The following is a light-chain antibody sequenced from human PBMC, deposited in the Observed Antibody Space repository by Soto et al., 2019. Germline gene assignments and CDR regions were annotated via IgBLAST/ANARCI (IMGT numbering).Light chain of an antibody. J-gene: IGLJ2*01. CDR1: SSDVGGYNY. V-gene: IGLV2-14*01. CDR3: SSYTSSSTPL. CDR2: EVS. Sequence: QPVLTQPASVSGSPGQSITISCTGTSSDVGGYNYVSWYQQHPGKAPKLMIYEVSNRPSGVSNRFSGSKSGNTASLTISGLQAEDEADYYCSSYTSSSTPLFGGGTKLTVL.